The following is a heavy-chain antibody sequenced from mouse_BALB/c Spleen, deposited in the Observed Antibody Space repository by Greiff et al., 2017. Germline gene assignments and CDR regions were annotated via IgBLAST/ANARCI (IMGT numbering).Heavy chain of an antibody. V-gene: IGHV1S137*01. J-gene: IGHJ2*01. CDR3: ARWDAYLDY. Sequence: VQLKQSGAELVRPGVSVKISCKGSGYTFTDYAMHWVKQSHAKSLEWIGVISTYYGDASYNQKFKGKATLTVDKSSSTAYMELASLTSEDSAIYYCARWDAYLDYWGQGTTLTVSS. CDR2: ISTYYGDA. CDR1: GYTFTDYA. D-gene: IGHD4-1*01.